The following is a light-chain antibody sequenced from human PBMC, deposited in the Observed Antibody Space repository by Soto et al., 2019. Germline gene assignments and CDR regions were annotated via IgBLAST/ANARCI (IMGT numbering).Light chain of an antibody. J-gene: IGKJ4*01. CDR3: QQRSNWSLT. V-gene: IGKV3-11*01. Sequence: EIVLTQSPATLSLSPGERAALSCRASQSVISHLAWYQQTPGQAPRLLIYDASNWATGIPARFSGSGFGTDFTLIISSLEPEDLAVYYCQQRSNWSLTFGGGTKVEIK. CDR1: QSVISH. CDR2: DAS.